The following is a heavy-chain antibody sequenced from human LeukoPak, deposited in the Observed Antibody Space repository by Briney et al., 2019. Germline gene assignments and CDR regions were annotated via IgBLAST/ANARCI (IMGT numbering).Heavy chain of an antibody. D-gene: IGHD3-10*01. J-gene: IGHJ4*02. CDR1: GFTFDDYD. CDR2: ISWNSGSI. CDR3: AKDRGSYFRGALDY. V-gene: IGHV3-9*01. Sequence: PGRSLRLSCAASGFTFDDYDMHWVRQAPGKGLEWVSGISWNSGSIGYADSVKGRFTISRDNAKNSLYLQMNSLRAEDTALYYCAKDRGSYFRGALDYWGQGTLVTVSS.